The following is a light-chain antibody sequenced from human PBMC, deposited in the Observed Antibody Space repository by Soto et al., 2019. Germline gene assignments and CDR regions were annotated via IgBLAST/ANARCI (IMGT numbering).Light chain of an antibody. CDR1: HSVNSN. Sequence: EIVMTQSPATLSVSPGERATLSCRASHSVNSNLAWYQQRPGQAPRLLISGASTRATGVPARFSGSGSETEFTLTINSLQSEDFAVYYCQQYNNWWTFGQGTKVEIK. J-gene: IGKJ1*01. CDR3: QQYNNWWT. CDR2: GAS. V-gene: IGKV3-15*01.